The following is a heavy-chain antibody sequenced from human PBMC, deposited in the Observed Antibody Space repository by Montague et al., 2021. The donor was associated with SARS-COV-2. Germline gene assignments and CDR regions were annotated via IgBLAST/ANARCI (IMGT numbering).Heavy chain of an antibody. J-gene: IGHJ3*02. Sequence: SETLSLTCTVSGGSISSSYWSWIRQPPGKGLEWIGNINYSGSTXXXPSXSGRVPISVDTSKNQFSLKLSSITAADTVVYYCARGSGWMGNAFDIWCQGTMVTVSS. CDR3: ARGSGWMGNAFDI. CDR1: GGSISSSY. V-gene: IGHV4-59*01. CDR2: INYSGST. D-gene: IGHD6-19*01.